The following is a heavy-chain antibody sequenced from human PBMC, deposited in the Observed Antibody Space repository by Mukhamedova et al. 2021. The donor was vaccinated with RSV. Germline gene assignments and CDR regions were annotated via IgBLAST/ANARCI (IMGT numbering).Heavy chain of an antibody. CDR2: IYPGDSDT. CDR3: ARLFSGYYFDY. D-gene: IGHD1-1*01. V-gene: IGHV5-51*01. J-gene: IGHJ4*02. Sequence: PGKGLEWMGIIYPGDSDTRYSPSFQGQVTISADKSISTAYLQWSSLKASDTAMYYCARLFSGYYFDYWGQGTLVTVPS.